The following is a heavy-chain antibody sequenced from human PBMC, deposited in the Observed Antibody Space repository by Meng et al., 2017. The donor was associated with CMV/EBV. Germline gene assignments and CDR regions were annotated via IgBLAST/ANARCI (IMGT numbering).Heavy chain of an antibody. J-gene: IGHJ5*02. CDR2: LIPIFRTA. CDR3: ARGIAAAGTSGWWFDP. V-gene: IGHV1-69*13. CDR1: GGTFSSYG. Sequence: SVKVSCKASGGTFSSYGITWVRQAPGQGLEWVGGLIPIFRTANYAQKLQGRVTITSDESTSTAYMELSSLRSEDTAVYYCARGIAAAGTSGWWFDPWGQGTLVTVSS. D-gene: IGHD6-13*01.